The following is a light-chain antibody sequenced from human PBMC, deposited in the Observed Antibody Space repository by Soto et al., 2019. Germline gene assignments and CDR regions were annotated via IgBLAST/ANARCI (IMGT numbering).Light chain of an antibody. J-gene: IGKJ5*01. CDR2: GIS. Sequence: EIVLTQSPGTLSSSPGERATLSCRASQTVTRSYLAWYQHKPGQAPRLLISGISRRAPGIPDRFSGDGSGTDFTLTISRLEPEDYAVYYCHQYDGSPITFGQGTRLEI. CDR3: HQYDGSPIT. V-gene: IGKV3-20*01. CDR1: QTVTRSY.